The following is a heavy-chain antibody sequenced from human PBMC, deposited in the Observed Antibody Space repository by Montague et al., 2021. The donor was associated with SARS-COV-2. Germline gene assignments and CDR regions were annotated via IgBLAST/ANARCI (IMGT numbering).Heavy chain of an antibody. CDR2: MYYSGST. CDR1: GGSISSSNYY. J-gene: IGHJ6*02. V-gene: IGHV4-39*07. Sequence: SETLSLTCTVSGGSISSSNYYWGWIRQPPGKGLEWFGNMYYSGSTYYNPSLKSRVTISIDTSKNQFSLKLSSVTAADTAVYYCARDDIVPQGVTKGMDVWGQGTTVTVSS. D-gene: IGHD2-15*01. CDR3: ARDDIVPQGVTKGMDV.